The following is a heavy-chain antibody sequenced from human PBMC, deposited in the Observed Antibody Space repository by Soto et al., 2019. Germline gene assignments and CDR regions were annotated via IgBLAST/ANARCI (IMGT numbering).Heavy chain of an antibody. V-gene: IGHV3-30*18. J-gene: IGHJ4*02. CDR2: IANDGRSE. CDR1: GLTFSAAG. Sequence: QVQLVESGGGVVQPGRSLRLSWAASGLTFSAAGMHWVRQAPGKGLGWVAFIANDGRSESYADSVKGRFTISRDNSQNRLYLQMNGLRAEDTAVYYCAKDKGRTAIDYWGQGTLVSVSS. CDR3: AKDKGRTAIDY.